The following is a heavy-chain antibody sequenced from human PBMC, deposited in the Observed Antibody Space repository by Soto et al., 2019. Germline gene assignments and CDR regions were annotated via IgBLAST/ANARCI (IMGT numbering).Heavy chain of an antibody. CDR3: ARDPSYNWIFDY. D-gene: IGHD1-20*01. Sequence: GGSLRLSCAASGFTFSSYGMHWVRQAPGKGLEWVAVIWYDGSNKYYADSVKGRFTISRDNSKNTLYLQMNSLRAEDTAIYYCARDPSYNWIFDYWGQGTLVTVSS. J-gene: IGHJ4*02. CDR2: IWYDGSNK. V-gene: IGHV3-33*01. CDR1: GFTFSSYG.